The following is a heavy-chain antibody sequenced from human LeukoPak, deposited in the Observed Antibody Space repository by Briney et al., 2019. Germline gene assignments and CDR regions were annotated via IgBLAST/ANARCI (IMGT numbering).Heavy chain of an antibody. Sequence: GASVNVSCKASGYTFNGYYMLWVRQAPGQGLEWMGWINPNSGRTNYAQKFQGRVTMTRDTSISTAYVELIRLRSDDTAVYYCARDRGNSGFAENWFDPWGQGTLVTVSS. D-gene: IGHD5-12*01. V-gene: IGHV1-2*02. CDR1: GYTFNGYY. CDR3: ARDRGNSGFAENWFDP. J-gene: IGHJ5*02. CDR2: INPNSGRT.